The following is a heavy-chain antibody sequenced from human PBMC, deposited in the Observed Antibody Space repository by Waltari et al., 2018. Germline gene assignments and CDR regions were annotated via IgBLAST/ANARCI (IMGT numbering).Heavy chain of an antibody. V-gene: IGHV6-1*01. Sequence: SGDSVSSNSAAWNWIRQSPSRGLEWLGRTYYRSKWYNDYAVSVKSRITINPDTSKNQFSLQLNSVTPEDTAVYYCASSPLYSSSWFDYWGQGTLVTVSS. D-gene: IGHD6-13*01. CDR1: GDSVSSNSAA. CDR2: TYYRSKWYN. J-gene: IGHJ4*02. CDR3: ASSPLYSSSWFDY.